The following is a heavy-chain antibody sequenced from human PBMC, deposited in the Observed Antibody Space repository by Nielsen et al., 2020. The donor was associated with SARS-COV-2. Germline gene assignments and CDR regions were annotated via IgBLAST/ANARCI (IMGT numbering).Heavy chain of an antibody. Sequence: ASVKVSCKASGYTFTGYYMHWVRQAPGQGLEWMGRINPNSGGTTYAQKFQGRVTMTRDTSISTAYMELSRLRSDDTAVYYCARGRRSGYSLYYYYGMDVWGQGTTVTVSS. D-gene: IGHD3-22*01. V-gene: IGHV1-2*06. J-gene: IGHJ6*02. CDR3: ARGRRSGYSLYYYYGMDV. CDR2: INPNSGGT. CDR1: GYTFTGYY.